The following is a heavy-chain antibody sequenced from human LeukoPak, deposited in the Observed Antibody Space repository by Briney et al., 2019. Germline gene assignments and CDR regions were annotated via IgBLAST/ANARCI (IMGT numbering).Heavy chain of an antibody. CDR1: GGSFSGYF. D-gene: IGHD2-2*02. CDR2: INHSGST. Sequence: SETLSLTCAVYGGSFSGYFWSWIRQTPGKGLEWIGEINHSGSTNYNPSLKSRVSISGDTSKNQFFLKLSSVTAADTAVYYCVRSWYTSEAREDYWGQGTLVTVSS. V-gene: IGHV4-34*01. J-gene: IGHJ4*02. CDR3: VRSWYTSEAREDY.